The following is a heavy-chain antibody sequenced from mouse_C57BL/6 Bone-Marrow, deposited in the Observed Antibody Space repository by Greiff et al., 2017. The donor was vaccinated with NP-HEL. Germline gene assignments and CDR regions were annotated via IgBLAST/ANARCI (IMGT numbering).Heavy chain of an antibody. CDR2: IHPNSGST. V-gene: IGHV1-64*01. D-gene: IGHD1-1*01. Sequence: VQLQQSGAELVKPGASVKLSCKASGYTFTSYWMHWVKQRPGQGLEWIGMIHPNSGSTNYNEKFKSKATLTVDKSSSTAYMQLSSLTSEDSAVYYCASLYYYGHTGYWGQGTTLTVSS. CDR1: GYTFTSYW. J-gene: IGHJ2*01. CDR3: ASLYYYGHTGY.